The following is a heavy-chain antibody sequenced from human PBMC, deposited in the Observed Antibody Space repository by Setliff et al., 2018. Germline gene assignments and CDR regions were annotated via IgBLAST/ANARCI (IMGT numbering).Heavy chain of an antibody. CDR3: ARRPYDSSGYFNY. Sequence: ASVKVSCKASGYIFTYYAIHWVRRAPGQRLEWMGWTNAGNGNTKYSQKFQGRVTITRDTSASTAYMELSSLTSEDTAVYYCARRPYDSSGYFNYWGQGTLVTV. D-gene: IGHD3-22*01. V-gene: IGHV1-3*01. CDR2: TNAGNGNT. J-gene: IGHJ4*02. CDR1: GYIFTYYA.